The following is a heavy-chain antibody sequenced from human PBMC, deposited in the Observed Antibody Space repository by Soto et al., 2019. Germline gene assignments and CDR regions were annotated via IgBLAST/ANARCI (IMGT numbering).Heavy chain of an antibody. CDR3: ARYGYSASARFFDY. D-gene: IGHD5-12*01. CDR2: IYHSGST. V-gene: IGHV4-38-2*02. Sequence: SETLSLTCTVSGHSISSGFYYWGWIRQPPGKRLEWIGSIYHSGSTCYNPSLKSRVTISVDTSKNQLSLKLSSVTAADTAMYYCARYGYSASARFFDYWGQGSLVTVSS. CDR1: GHSISSGFYY. J-gene: IGHJ4*02.